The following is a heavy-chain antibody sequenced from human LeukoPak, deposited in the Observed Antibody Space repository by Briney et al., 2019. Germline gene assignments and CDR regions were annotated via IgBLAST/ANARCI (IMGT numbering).Heavy chain of an antibody. V-gene: IGHV4-34*01. D-gene: IGHD2-2*01. CDR3: ARGPQVVVVPAAYYYYYGMDV. CDR2: INHSGST. CDR1: GGSFSGYY. J-gene: IGHJ6*02. Sequence: SETLSLTCAVYGGSFSGYYWSWIRQPPGKGLEWIGEINHSGSTNYNPSLKSRVTISVDTSKSQFSLKLSSVTAADTAVYYCARGPQVVVVPAAYYYYYGMDVWGQGTTVTVSS.